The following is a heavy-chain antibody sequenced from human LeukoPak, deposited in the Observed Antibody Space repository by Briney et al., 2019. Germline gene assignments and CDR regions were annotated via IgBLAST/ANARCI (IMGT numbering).Heavy chain of an antibody. CDR3: ARGEWDLLFDY. Sequence: PSETLSLTCTVSGGSISSSSHYWGWIRQPPGKGLEWIGSIYYSGSTYYNPSHKSRVTISVDTSKNQFSLKLSSVTAADTAVYYCARGEWDLLFDYWGQGTLVTVSS. CDR1: GGSISSSSHY. CDR2: IYYSGST. V-gene: IGHV4-39*01. D-gene: IGHD1-26*01. J-gene: IGHJ4*02.